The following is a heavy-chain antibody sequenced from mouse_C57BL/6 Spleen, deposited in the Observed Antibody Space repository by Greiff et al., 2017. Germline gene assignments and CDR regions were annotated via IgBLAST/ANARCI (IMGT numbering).Heavy chain of an antibody. CDR3: ARSPPYYSKDWYFDV. V-gene: IGHV1-82*01. Sequence: QVQLQQSGPELVKPGASVKISCKASGYAFSSSWMNWVKQRPGKGLEWIGRIYPGDGDTNYNGKFKGKATLTADKSSSTAYMQLSSLTSEDSAVYFCARSPPYYSKDWYFDVWGTGTTVTVSS. CDR1: GYAFSSSW. J-gene: IGHJ1*03. CDR2: IYPGDGDT. D-gene: IGHD2-5*01.